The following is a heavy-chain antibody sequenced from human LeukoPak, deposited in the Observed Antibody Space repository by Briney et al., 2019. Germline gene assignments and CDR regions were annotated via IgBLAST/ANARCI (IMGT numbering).Heavy chain of an antibody. D-gene: IGHD3-10*01. V-gene: IGHV4-59*08. J-gene: IGHJ4*02. CDR3: ARQPCYSSSGRSGPFDS. Sequence: SQTLSLTCAVSGHSMSGHYWSWVRQSPGNGLEWIGYIYYSGSTDYNPSLKSRATISVNASKNHFSLKLTSVTAADTAVYFCARQPCYSSSGRSGPFDSWGPGTLVTVSS. CDR2: IYYSGST. CDR1: GHSMSGHY.